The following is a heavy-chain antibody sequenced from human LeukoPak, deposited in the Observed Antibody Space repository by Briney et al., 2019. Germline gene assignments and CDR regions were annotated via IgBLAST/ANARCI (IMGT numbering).Heavy chain of an antibody. Sequence: SQTLSLTCAISGDSVSSYTANWNWIRQSPSRGLEWLGRTYYRSKWYHDYAVSVKSRITINPATSKNQFSLQLNSVTPEDTAVYYCARVPRGRDRTGEPTFYFDYWGQGALVTVSS. V-gene: IGHV6-1*01. CDR3: ARVPRGRDRTGEPTFYFDY. CDR2: TYYRSKWYH. CDR1: GDSVSSYTAN. J-gene: IGHJ4*02. D-gene: IGHD7-27*01.